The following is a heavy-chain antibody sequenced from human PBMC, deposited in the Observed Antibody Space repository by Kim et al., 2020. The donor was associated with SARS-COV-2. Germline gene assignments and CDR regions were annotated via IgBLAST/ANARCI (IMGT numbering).Heavy chain of an antibody. CDR2: ISSSSSYI. V-gene: IGHV3-21*01. D-gene: IGHD3-3*01. CDR1: GFTFSSYS. Sequence: GGSLRLSCAASGFTFSSYSMNWVRQAPGKGLEWVSSISSSSSYIYYADSVKGRFTISRDNAKNSLYLQMNSLRAEDTAVYYCARDQPGDYDFWSGYYRGRFDYWGQGTLVTVSS. CDR3: ARDQPGDYDFWSGYYRGRFDY. J-gene: IGHJ4*02.